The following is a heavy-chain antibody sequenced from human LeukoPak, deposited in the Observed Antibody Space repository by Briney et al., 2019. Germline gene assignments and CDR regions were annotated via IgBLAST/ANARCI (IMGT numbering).Heavy chain of an antibody. J-gene: IGHJ4*02. D-gene: IGHD3-10*01. CDR2: IYHSGGT. Sequence: SETLSLTCTVSGYSISSGYYWGWIRQPPGKGLEWIGSIYHSGGTYYNPSLKSRVTISVDTSKNQFSLKLSSVTAADTAVYYCAREGAGSGRYYFDYWGQGTLVTVSS. CDR1: GYSISSGYY. V-gene: IGHV4-38-2*02. CDR3: AREGAGSGRYYFDY.